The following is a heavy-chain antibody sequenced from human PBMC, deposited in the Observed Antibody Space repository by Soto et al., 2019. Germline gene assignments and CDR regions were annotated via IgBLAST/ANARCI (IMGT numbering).Heavy chain of an antibody. CDR3: ARESSSPNYYYSGMDV. CDR1: GGTFSSYA. V-gene: IGHV1-69*01. CDR2: IIPLLNTP. D-gene: IGHD6-6*01. Sequence: QVQLVQSGAEVKKPGSSVKVSCRASGGTFSSYAVSWVRQAPGQGLEWMGVIIPLLNTPKYVEKFQGRVTITADASATTAYLELSSLTSADTAVYYCARESSSPNYYYSGMDVWGQGTTVTVSS. J-gene: IGHJ6*02.